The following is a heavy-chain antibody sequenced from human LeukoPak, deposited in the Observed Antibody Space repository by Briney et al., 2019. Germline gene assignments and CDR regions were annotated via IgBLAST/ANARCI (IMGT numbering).Heavy chain of an antibody. CDR2: INQDGSEK. CDR1: GFTFSSLW. V-gene: IGHV3-7*01. CDR3: ARDIVATILGGYEY. J-gene: IGHJ4*02. Sequence: GGSLRLSCAASGFTFSSLWMTWVRQAPGKGLEWVANINQDGSEKYFVDSVKGRFTISRDNSKNTLYLQMNSLRAEDTAVYYCARDIVATILGGYEYWGQGTLVTVSS. D-gene: IGHD5-12*01.